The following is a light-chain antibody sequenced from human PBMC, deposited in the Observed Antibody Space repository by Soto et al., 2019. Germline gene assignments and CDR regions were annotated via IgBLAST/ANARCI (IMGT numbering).Light chain of an antibody. CDR3: LQLNTYPWT. J-gene: IGKJ1*01. Sequence: IQMTQSPSSLSASVGDRLSITCRASQVITNDLGWYQQKPGKAPKXLIYAASTLQSGVPSRFSGSGSGTEFTLTISSLQPEDVATYYCLQLNTYPWTFGQGTKVDIK. V-gene: IGKV1-17*01. CDR1: QVITND. CDR2: AAS.